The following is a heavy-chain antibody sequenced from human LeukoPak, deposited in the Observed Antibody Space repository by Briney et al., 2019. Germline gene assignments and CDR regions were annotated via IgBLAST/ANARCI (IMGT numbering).Heavy chain of an antibody. CDR3: ASSMWFGMRKIDY. CDR2: INQDGSEK. J-gene: IGHJ4*02. D-gene: IGHD3-10*01. CDR1: GFTFSSYW. V-gene: IGHV3-7*03. Sequence: GGSLRLSCAASGFTFSSYWMSWVRQAPGKGLEWVANINQDGSEKYYVDSVKGRFTISRDNAKNSLYLQINSLRAKDTAMYYCASSMWFGMRKIDYWGQGTLVTVSS.